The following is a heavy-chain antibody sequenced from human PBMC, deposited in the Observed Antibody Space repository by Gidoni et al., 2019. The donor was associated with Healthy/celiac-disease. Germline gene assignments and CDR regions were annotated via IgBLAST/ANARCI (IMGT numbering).Heavy chain of an antibody. D-gene: IGHD1-1*01. CDR1: GGSISSYY. Sequence: QVQLQESGPGLVKPSETLSLTCTVSGGSISSYYWSWIRQPPGKGLEWIGYIYYSGSTNYNPSLKSRVTISVDTSKNQFSLKLSSVTAADTAVYYCARERVLYGMDVWGQGTTVTVSS. CDR2: IYYSGST. CDR3: ARERVLYGMDV. V-gene: IGHV4-59*01. J-gene: IGHJ6*02.